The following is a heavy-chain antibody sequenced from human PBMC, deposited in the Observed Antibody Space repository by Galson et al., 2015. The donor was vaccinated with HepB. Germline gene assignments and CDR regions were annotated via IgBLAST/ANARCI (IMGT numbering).Heavy chain of an antibody. CDR2: LSGSGGNT. V-gene: IGHV3-23*01. Sequence: SLRLSCAGSGFTFSTYAMSWVRQAPGKGLEWVSSLSGSGGNTYYADSGKGRFTISRDNSRNSLYLQMSSLRADDTAVYYCAKGLGSCKKLETTYYYYGMDVWGQGAPVTVSS. J-gene: IGHJ6*02. CDR1: GFTFSTYA. D-gene: IGHD1/OR15-1a*01. CDR3: AKGLGSCKKLETTYYYYGMDV.